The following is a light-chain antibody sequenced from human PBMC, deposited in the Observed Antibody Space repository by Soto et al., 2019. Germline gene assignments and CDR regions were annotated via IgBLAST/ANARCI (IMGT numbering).Light chain of an antibody. J-gene: IGLJ2*01. Sequence: QSALTQPASVPGSPGQSITISCTGTSSDVGSYNLVSWYQQQPGKAPKLMIYEGSKRPSGVSNRSSGSKSGNTASLTIAGLQAEDEADYYCCSYAGSSTVVFGGGTKLTVL. V-gene: IGLV2-23*01. CDR1: SSDVGSYNL. CDR3: CSYAGSSTVV. CDR2: EGS.